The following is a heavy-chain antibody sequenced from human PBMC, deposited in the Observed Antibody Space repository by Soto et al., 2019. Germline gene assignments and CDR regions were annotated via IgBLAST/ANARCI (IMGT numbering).Heavy chain of an antibody. CDR3: AREGPADGLDI. CDR1: GFTFSSFE. Sequence: EGQLVESGGGLVQPGGSLRLSCAASGFTFSSFEMNWVRQAPGKGLECVSYISSSGSTKYYADSVKGRFTISRDNAKNSLFLQMNSLGAEDTAVYYCAREGPADGLDIWGQGTMVTVSS. V-gene: IGHV3-48*03. CDR2: ISSSGSTK. J-gene: IGHJ3*02.